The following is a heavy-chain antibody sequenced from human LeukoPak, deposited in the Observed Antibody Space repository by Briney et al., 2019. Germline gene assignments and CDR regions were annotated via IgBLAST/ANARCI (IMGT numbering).Heavy chain of an antibody. V-gene: IGHV4-59*08. D-gene: IGHD5-12*01. CDR3: ARHRVLGYVEFDY. CDR2: IDYTAST. J-gene: IGHJ4*02. CDR1: GGSISSNY. Sequence: PSETLSLTCTVSGGSISSNYWSWIRQPPGKGREWIGYIDYTASTNYNPSLKRRVTVSVDTSKNQLSLKLSSVTAADTAVYYFARHRVLGYVEFDYWGQGTLVTSSA.